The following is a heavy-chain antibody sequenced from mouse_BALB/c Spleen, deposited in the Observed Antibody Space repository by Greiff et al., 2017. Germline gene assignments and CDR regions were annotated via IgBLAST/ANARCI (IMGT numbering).Heavy chain of an antibody. Sequence: EVKLVESGGGLVKPGGSLKLSCAASGFTFSDYYMYWVRQTPEKRLEWVATISDGGSYTYYPDSVKGRFTISRDNAKNNLYLQMSSLKSEDTAMYYCAREGGLYGNYEGYYAMDYWGQGTSVTVSS. D-gene: IGHD2-1*01. CDR3: AREGGLYGNYEGYYAMDY. V-gene: IGHV5-4*02. CDR1: GFTFSDYY. CDR2: ISDGGSYT. J-gene: IGHJ4*01.